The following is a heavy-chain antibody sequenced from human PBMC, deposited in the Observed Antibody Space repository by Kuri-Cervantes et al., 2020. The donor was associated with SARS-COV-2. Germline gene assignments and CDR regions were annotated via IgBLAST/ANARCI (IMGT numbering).Heavy chain of an antibody. CDR1: GGSISSDY. CDR3: AREKYSGRVDY. V-gene: IGHV4-59*01. J-gene: IGHJ4*02. D-gene: IGHD1-26*01. Sequence: ESLKISCTVSGGSISSDYWSWIRQPPGKGLEWIGYFYYSGTTNYNPSLKSRVTISLDTSKKQFSLKLTSVTAADTAVYFCAREKYSGRVDYWGQGTLVTVSS. CDR2: FYYSGTT.